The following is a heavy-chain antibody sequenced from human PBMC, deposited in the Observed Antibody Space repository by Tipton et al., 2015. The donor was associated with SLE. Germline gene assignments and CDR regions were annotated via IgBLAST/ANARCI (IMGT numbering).Heavy chain of an antibody. Sequence: SLRLSCAASGFTVSSNYMSWVRQAPGKGLEWVSYISSSGNTIYYADSVKGRFTISRDNAKNSLYLQMNSLRAEDTAMYYCARSDAFDFWGQGTMVTVCS. J-gene: IGHJ3*01. CDR3: ARSDAFDF. CDR1: GFTVSSNY. CDR2: ISSSGNTI. V-gene: IGHV3-11*04.